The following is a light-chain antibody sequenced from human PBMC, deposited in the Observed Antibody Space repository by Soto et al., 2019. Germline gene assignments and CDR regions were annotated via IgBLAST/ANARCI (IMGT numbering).Light chain of an antibody. CDR1: QDINNY. V-gene: IGKV1-16*02. CDR2: AAA. CDR3: QQYKTFPLT. J-gene: IGKJ4*01. Sequence: DIQMTQSPSSLSASVGDRVTITCRASQDINNYLAWFQQKPWKAPKSLIYAAADLLSGVPSKFSGSGSGTDFTLTISDLQPEDSATYFCQQYKTFPLTFGGGTKVEIK.